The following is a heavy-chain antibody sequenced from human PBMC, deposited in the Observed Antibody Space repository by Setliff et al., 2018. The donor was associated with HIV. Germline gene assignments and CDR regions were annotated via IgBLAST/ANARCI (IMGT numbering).Heavy chain of an antibody. CDR3: AASTEVVTFGYSYYYMDV. Sequence: SVKVSCKTSGDSFSIYAISWVRQAPGQGFEWMGQIVPNFGTPSYAQKFQGRVSITADDTTSTAYMELSSLRSDDTAVYYCAASTEVVTFGYSYYYMDVWGKGTTVTVSS. D-gene: IGHD2-21*02. V-gene: IGHV1-69*13. J-gene: IGHJ6*03. CDR2: IVPNFGTP. CDR1: GDSFSIYA.